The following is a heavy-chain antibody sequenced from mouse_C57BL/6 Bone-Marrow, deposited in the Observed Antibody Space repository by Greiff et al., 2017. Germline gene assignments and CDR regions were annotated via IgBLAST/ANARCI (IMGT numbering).Heavy chain of an antibody. V-gene: IGHV1-47*01. Sequence: VQLQQSGAELVKPGASVKMSCKASGYTFTTYPIEWMKQSPGKSLEWIGNFHPYNDDTKYNEKFKGKATLTVEKSSSTVYLELSRLTSDDSAVYYGTRGNWEDCAMDDWGQGTSVTVSS. CDR1: GYTFTTYP. J-gene: IGHJ4*01. CDR3: TRGNWEDCAMDD. D-gene: IGHD4-1*01. CDR2: FHPYNDDT.